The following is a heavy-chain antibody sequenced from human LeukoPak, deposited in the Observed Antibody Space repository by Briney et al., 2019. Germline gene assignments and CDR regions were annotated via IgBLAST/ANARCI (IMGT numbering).Heavy chain of an antibody. D-gene: IGHD2-2*01. Sequence: SETLSLTCAVSGYSISSGYSWGWIRQPPGKGLEWIANIFHSGTTYYNPSLKSRVTLSVDTSKNQFSLKLSSVTAADTAVYYCARDRQRDCSSTSCRTNDYWGQGTLVTVSS. CDR2: IFHSGTT. CDR1: GYSISSGYS. CDR3: ARDRQRDCSSTSCRTNDY. V-gene: IGHV4-38-2*02. J-gene: IGHJ4*02.